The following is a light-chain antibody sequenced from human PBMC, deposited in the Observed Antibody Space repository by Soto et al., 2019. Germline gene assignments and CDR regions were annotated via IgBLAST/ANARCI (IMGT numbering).Light chain of an antibody. CDR3: NSYTSSSTYV. J-gene: IGLJ1*01. CDR2: DVS. CDR1: SSDVGSYNY. Sequence: QSVLTQPASVSGSPGQSIAISCTGTSSDVGSYNYVSWYQQHPGKAPKLMIYDVSNRPSGVSDRFSGSKSGNTAFLTISGLQAEDEADYFCNSYTSSSTYVFGTGTKLTVL. V-gene: IGLV2-14*03.